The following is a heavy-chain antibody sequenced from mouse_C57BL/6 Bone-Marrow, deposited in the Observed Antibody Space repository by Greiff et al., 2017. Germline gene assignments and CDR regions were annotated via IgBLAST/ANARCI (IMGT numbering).Heavy chain of an antibody. V-gene: IGHV1-50*01. CDR3: AWYFDY. Sequence: QVQLQQSGAELVKPGASVKLSCKASGYTFTSYWMQWVKQRPGQGLEWIGEIDPSDSYTNYNQKFKGKATLTVDTSSSTAYMQLSSLASEDSAVYCCAWYFDYWGGGTTLTVSS. CDR1: GYTFTSYW. J-gene: IGHJ2*01. CDR2: IDPSDSYT.